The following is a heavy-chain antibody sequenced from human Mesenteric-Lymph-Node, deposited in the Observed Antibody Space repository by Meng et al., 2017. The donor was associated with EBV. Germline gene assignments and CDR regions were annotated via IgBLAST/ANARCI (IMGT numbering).Heavy chain of an antibody. D-gene: IGHD1-1*01. CDR1: GGSISSSSYY. Sequence: QLLLQESGPGLVKPSETLSLTCTVSGGSISSSSYYWGWIRQPPGKGLEWIGNIYYSGSTYYNPSLKSRVTISVDTSKNQFSLKLSSVTAADTAVYYCAGTVQLERHWFDPWGQGTLVTVSS. V-gene: IGHV4-39*07. CDR3: AGTVQLERHWFDP. J-gene: IGHJ5*02. CDR2: IYYSGST.